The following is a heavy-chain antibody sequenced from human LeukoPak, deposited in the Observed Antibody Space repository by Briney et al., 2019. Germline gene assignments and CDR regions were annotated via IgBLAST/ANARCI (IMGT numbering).Heavy chain of an antibody. J-gene: IGHJ3*02. V-gene: IGHV3-15*01. CDR3: AKGIVVVISGNAFDI. Sequence: GGSLRLSCAASGFTFSNAWMSWVRQAPGKGLEWVGRIKSKTDGGTTDYAAPVKGRFTISRDGSKNTLYLQMNSLRVDDTAVYYCAKGIVVVISGNAFDIWGQGTMVTVSS. CDR2: IKSKTDGGTT. D-gene: IGHD3-22*01. CDR1: GFTFSNAW.